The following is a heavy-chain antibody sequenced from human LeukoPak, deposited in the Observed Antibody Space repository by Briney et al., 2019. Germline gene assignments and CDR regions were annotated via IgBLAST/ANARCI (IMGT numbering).Heavy chain of an antibody. CDR2: ISWNSGSI. Sequence: PGGSLRLSCAASGFTFDDYAMHWVRQAPRKGLEWVSGISWNSGSIGYADSVKGRFTISRDSAKNSLYLQMNSLRAEDTALYYCAKGLVDIVATILDYWGQGTLVTVSS. J-gene: IGHJ4*02. D-gene: IGHD5-12*01. V-gene: IGHV3-9*01. CDR3: AKGLVDIVATILDY. CDR1: GFTFDDYA.